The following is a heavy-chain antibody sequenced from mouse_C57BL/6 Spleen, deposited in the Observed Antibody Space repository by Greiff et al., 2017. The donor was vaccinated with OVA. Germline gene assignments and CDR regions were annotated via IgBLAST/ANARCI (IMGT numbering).Heavy chain of an antibody. D-gene: IGHD3-1*01. CDR3: AREDSEAGDYFDD. CDR1: GYAFSSSW. V-gene: IGHV1-82*01. Sequence: QVQLQQSGPELVKPGASVKISCKASGYAFSSSWMNWVKQRPGKGLEWIGRIYPGDGDTNYNGKFKGKATLTADKSSSTAYMQLSSLTSEDSAVYFCAREDSEAGDYFDDWGQGTTLTVSS. J-gene: IGHJ2*01. CDR2: IYPGDGDT.